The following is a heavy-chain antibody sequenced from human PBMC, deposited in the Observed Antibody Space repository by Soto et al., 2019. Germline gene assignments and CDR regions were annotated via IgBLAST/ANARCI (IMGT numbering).Heavy chain of an antibody. CDR2: IVPLTGTP. CDR1: GGTFGTYG. D-gene: IGHD6-13*01. J-gene: IGHJ4*02. Sequence: SVKVSCKTSGGTFGTYGIGWARQAPGQGLEWMGGIVPLTGTPNYAQKFQGRVTITADEASSTVHMRLSSLRSDDTAVYYCARGNIAAALVYWGQGTLVTVS. CDR3: ARGNIAAALVY. V-gene: IGHV1-69*13.